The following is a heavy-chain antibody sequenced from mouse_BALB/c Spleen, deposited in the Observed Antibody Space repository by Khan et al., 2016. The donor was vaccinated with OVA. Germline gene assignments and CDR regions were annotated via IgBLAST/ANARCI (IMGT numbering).Heavy chain of an antibody. D-gene: IGHD2-1*01. CDR2: IDPVNGDT. J-gene: IGHJ3*01. V-gene: IGHV14-3*02. CDR1: GFNIKDTY. CDR3: ATLYGSPFTY. Sequence: EVQLQQSGAELVKPGASVKLSCTASGFNIKDTYIHWVKERPEQGPEWIGRIDPVNGDTKYDPKFQGKATITADTSSNTAYLQLSSLTSEDTAVYYCATLYGSPFTYWGQGTLVTVSA.